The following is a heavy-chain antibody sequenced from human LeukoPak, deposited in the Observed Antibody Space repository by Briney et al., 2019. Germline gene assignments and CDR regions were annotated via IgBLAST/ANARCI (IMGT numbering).Heavy chain of an antibody. Sequence: PGGSLRLSCAASGFTFSDYYMSWIRQAPGKGLEWVANIKEDGSEKNYVDSVKGRFTMSRDNAKNSLYLQMNSLRAEDTAVYYCARGRLSMVWGQGTLVTVSS. CDR1: GFTFSDYY. J-gene: IGHJ4*02. V-gene: IGHV3-7*01. CDR3: ARGRLSMV. CDR2: IKEDGSEK. D-gene: IGHD3-10*01.